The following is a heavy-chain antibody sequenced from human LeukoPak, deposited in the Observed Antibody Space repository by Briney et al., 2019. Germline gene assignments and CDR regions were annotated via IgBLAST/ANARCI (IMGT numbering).Heavy chain of an antibody. CDR3: ARHMNTPFDY. J-gene: IGHJ4*02. Sequence: GGSLRLSCAASGFTFSSYTMNWVRQAPGEGLEWVSHIDSSSSTTYYADSVKGRFTISRDNAKNSLYLQMNSLRVEDTAVYYCARHMNTPFDYWGQGTLVTVSS. V-gene: IGHV3-48*01. CDR2: IDSSSSTT. D-gene: IGHD1/OR15-1a*01. CDR1: GFTFSSYT.